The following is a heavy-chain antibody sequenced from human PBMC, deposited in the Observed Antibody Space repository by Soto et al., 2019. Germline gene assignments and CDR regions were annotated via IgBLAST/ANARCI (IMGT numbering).Heavy chain of an antibody. Sequence: QVQLVQSGAEVKKPGSSVKVSCKASGGTFNSYAISWVRQAPGQGLEWMGGIIPIFGTANYAQNFQGRVAITADESTSAAYMQLRSLRYEDTAVYYCALWGFRDGNKSKTNCGMDVWGQGTTVTASS. CDR1: GGTFNSYA. D-gene: IGHD3-10*01. CDR3: ALWGFRDGNKSKTNCGMDV. V-gene: IGHV1-69*01. CDR2: IIPIFGTA. J-gene: IGHJ6*02.